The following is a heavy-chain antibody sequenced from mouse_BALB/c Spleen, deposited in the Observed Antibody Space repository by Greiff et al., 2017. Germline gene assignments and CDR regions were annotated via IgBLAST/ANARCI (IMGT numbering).Heavy chain of an antibody. Sequence: VQLQESGAELVRPGSSVKISCTASGYAFSSYWMNWVKQRPGQGLEWIGQIYPGDGDTNYNGKFKGKATLTADKSTSTAYMQLSSLTSEDTAVYFCASRPYYDYDDYYAMDYWGQGTSVTVSS. J-gene: IGHJ4*01. CDR2: IYPGDGDT. D-gene: IGHD2-4*01. CDR1: GYAFSSYW. V-gene: IGHV1-80*01. CDR3: ASRPYYDYDDYYAMDY.